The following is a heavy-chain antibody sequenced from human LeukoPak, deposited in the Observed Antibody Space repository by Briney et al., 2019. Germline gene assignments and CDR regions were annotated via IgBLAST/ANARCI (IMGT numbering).Heavy chain of an antibody. CDR3: ARDGGYSNPYYYYYYYMDF. CDR1: GGSISSGGYS. V-gene: IGHV4-30-4*07. J-gene: IGHJ6*03. Sequence: SETLSLTCIVSGGSISSGGYSWSWIRQPPGKGLEWIGYIYYSGSTYYNPSLKSRVTISVDTSKNQFSPKLSSVTAADTAVYYCARDGGYSNPYYYYYYYMDFWGKGTTVTVSS. CDR2: IYYSGST. D-gene: IGHD4-11*01.